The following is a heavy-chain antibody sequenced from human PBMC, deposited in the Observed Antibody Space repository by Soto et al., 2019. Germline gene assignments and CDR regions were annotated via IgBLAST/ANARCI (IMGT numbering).Heavy chain of an antibody. CDR2: IYHSGST. J-gene: IGHJ4*02. CDR1: GGSISSSNW. D-gene: IGHD5-12*01. Sequence: SETLSLTCAVSGGSISSSNWWSWVRQPPGKGLEWIGEIYHSGSTNYNPSLKSRVTISVDKSKNQFSLKLSSVTAADTAVYYCARDFSSQYGYGTSNSNWGQGTLVTVSS. V-gene: IGHV4-4*02. CDR3: ARDFSSQYGYGTSNSN.